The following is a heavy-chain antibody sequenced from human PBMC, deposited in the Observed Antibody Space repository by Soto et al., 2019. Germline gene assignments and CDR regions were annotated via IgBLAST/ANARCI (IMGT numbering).Heavy chain of an antibody. D-gene: IGHD2-15*01. CDR1: GFTLSSHW. Sequence: AGGSLRLSCAASGFTLSSHWMHWVRQAPGKGPVWVPRINGDGTSISYADSVEGRFTVSRDNAKNTLYLQMNSLRAEDTAVYYCAREIIVVNGKIRLFDPWGQGTLVTVSS. J-gene: IGHJ5*02. V-gene: IGHV3-74*01. CDR2: INGDGTSI. CDR3: AREIIVVNGKIRLFDP.